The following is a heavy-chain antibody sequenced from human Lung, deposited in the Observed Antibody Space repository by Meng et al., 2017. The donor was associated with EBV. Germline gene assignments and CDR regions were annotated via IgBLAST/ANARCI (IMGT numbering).Heavy chain of an antibody. CDR2: INLSGGDT. D-gene: IGHD3-16*01. CDR3: ARDSTLGPFAQSFDY. Sequence: QVQLVQSATEVKQPGASMKVSCKASGITFTTYFIHWVRQAPGQGLEWMGIINLSGGDTSYAQKFQGRVTMTRDTSTNTVYMELSSLRSDDTAMYYCARDSTLGPFAQSFDYWGQGTLVTVSS. V-gene: IGHV1-46*01. J-gene: IGHJ4*02. CDR1: GITFTTYF.